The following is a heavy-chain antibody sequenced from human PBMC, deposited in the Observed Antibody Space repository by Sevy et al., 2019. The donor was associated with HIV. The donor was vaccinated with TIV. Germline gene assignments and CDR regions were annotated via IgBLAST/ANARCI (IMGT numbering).Heavy chain of an antibody. Sequence: GGSLRLSCAASGFTFAKYSMSWVRQAPGKGLEWVSTFSFGGVRKNNADSVKGRFTISRDDSKNTLFLQMNSLRAEDTATYFCAREGCTQPHDYWGQGTLVTVSS. D-gene: IGHD2-8*01. CDR3: AREGCTQPHDY. V-gene: IGHV3-23*01. J-gene: IGHJ4*02. CDR2: FSFGGVRK. CDR1: GFTFAKYS.